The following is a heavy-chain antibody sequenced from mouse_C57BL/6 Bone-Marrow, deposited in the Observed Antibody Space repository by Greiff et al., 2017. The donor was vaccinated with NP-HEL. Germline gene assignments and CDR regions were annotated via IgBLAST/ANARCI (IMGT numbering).Heavy chain of an antibody. D-gene: IGHD1-1*01. CDR3: ARPTVVYWYFDV. CDR2: ISSGGSYT. V-gene: IGHV5-6*01. J-gene: IGHJ1*03. CDR1: GFTFSSYG. Sequence: EVQGVESGGDLVKPGGSLKLSCAASGFTFSSYGMSWVRQTPDKRLEWVATISSGGSYTYYPDSVKGRFTISRDNAKNTLYLQMSSLKSEDTAMYYCARPTVVYWYFDVWGTGTTVTVSS.